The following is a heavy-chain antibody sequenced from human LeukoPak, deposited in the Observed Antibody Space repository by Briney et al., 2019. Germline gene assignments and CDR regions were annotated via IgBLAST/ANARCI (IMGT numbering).Heavy chain of an antibody. CDR3: ARGRRRFFVAGYYFDY. V-gene: IGHV4-4*07. J-gene: IGHJ4*02. CDR1: GGSISSYY. CDR2: IYTSGTT. Sequence: SETLSLTCTVSGGSISSYYWSWIRQPAGKGLEWIGRIYTSGTTHYNPSLKSRVTMSVDTSKNQFSLKLSSVTAADTAVYYCARGRRRFFVAGYYFDYWGQGTLVTVSS. D-gene: IGHD6-19*01.